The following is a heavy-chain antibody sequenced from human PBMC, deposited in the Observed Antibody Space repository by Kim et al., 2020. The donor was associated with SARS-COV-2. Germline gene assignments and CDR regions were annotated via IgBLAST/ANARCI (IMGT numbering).Heavy chain of an antibody. D-gene: IGHD1-1*01. CDR3: ARDGTTRNGGYYFDF. Sequence: QKFQGRVTITRATSASTAYMELSSLRSEDTAVYYCARDGTTRNGGYYFDFWGQGALITVSS. J-gene: IGHJ4*02. V-gene: IGHV1-3*01.